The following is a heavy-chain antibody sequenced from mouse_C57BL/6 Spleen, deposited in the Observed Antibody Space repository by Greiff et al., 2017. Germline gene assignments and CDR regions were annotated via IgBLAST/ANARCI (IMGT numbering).Heavy chain of an antibody. V-gene: IGHV1-64*01. D-gene: IGHD2-4*01. CDR1: GYTFTSYW. J-gene: IGHJ3*01. Sequence: QVQLQQPGAELVKPGASVKLSCKASGYTFTSYWMHWVKQRPGQGLEWIGMIHPNSGSTNYNEKFKSKATLTVDKSSSTAYMQLSSLTSEDSAVYYCAPIDYDYDGGFAYWGQGTLVTVSA. CDR3: APIDYDYDGGFAY. CDR2: IHPNSGST.